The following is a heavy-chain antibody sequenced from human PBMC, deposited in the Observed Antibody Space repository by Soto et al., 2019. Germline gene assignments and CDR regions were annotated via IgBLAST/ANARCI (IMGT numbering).Heavy chain of an antibody. CDR2: IDPSDSYT. V-gene: IGHV5-10-1*01. CDR1: GYSFTSYW. Sequence: SGESLKISCKGSGYSFTSYWISWVRQMPGKGLEWMGRIDPSDSYTNYSPSFQGHVTISADKSISTAYLQWSSLKASDTAMYYCASLSYYSHFWAPTLHYYGMDVWGQGTTVTVS. CDR3: ASLSYYSHFWAPTLHYYGMDV. D-gene: IGHD3-3*02. J-gene: IGHJ6*02.